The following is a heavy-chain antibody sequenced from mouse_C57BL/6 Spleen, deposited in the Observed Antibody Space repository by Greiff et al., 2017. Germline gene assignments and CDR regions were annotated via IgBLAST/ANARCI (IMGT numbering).Heavy chain of an antibody. CDR1: GYTFTSYW. D-gene: IGHD2-5*01. V-gene: IGHV1-52*01. Sequence: QVQLQQPGAELVRPGSSVKLSCKASGYTFTSYWMHWVKQRPIQGLEWIGNIDPSDSETHFNQKFKDKATLTVDKSSSTAYMQLSSLTSADSAVYYCARRNSNTVYAMDYWGQGTSVTVSS. J-gene: IGHJ4*01. CDR2: IDPSDSET. CDR3: ARRNSNTVYAMDY.